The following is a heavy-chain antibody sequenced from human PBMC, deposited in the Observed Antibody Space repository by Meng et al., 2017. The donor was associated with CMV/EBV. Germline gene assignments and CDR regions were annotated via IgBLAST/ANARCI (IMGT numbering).Heavy chain of an antibody. CDR1: GFSLSTSGMR. V-gene: IGHV2-70D*14. Sequence: SGPTLVNPTQTLTLTCTFSGFSLSTSGMRVSWIRQPPGKALEWLSCPDWDDDKFYSTSLKARLTISKDTTKNQVVLTMTNMDPVDTATYYCARINELNLDYWGQGTLVTVSS. J-gene: IGHJ4*02. D-gene: IGHD1-1*01. CDR3: ARINELNLDY. CDR2: PDWDDDK.